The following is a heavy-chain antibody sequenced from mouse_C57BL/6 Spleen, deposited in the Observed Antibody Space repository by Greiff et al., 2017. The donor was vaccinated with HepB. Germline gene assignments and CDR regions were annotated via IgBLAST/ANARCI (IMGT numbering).Heavy chain of an antibody. D-gene: IGHD1-1*01. V-gene: IGHV5-4*03. J-gene: IGHJ1*03. Sequence: EVKLEESGGGLVKPGGSLKLSCAASGFTFSSYAMSWVRQTPEKRLEWVATISDGGSYTYYPDNVKGRFTISRDNAKNNLYLQMSHLKSEDTAMYYCARNYYGSSYVWYFDVWGTGTTVTVSS. CDR2: ISDGGSYT. CDR3: ARNYYGSSYVWYFDV. CDR1: GFTFSSYA.